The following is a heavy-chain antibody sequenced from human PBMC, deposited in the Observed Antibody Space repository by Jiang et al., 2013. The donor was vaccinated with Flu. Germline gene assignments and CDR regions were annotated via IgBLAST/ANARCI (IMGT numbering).Heavy chain of an antibody. Sequence: PSQTLSLTCTVSGGSISSGDYYWSWIRQPPGKGLEWIGYIYYSGSTYYNPSLKSRVTISVDTSKNQFSLKLSSVTAADTAVYYCARGSGYDWDHHFDYWGQGTLVTVSS. V-gene: IGHV4-30-4*01. CDR2: IYYSGST. CDR3: ARGSGYDWDHHFDY. D-gene: IGHD5-12*01. J-gene: IGHJ4*02. CDR1: GGSISSGDYY.